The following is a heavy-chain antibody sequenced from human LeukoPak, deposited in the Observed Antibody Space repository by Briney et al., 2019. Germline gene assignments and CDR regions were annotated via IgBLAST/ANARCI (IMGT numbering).Heavy chain of an antibody. CDR1: GFTFSTSG. D-gene: IGHD2-15*01. CDR2: ISYDGSNK. J-gene: IGHJ4*02. CDR3: ARGTCSGGSCYSDY. V-gene: IGHV3-30*03. Sequence: GGSLRLSCAVSGFTFSTSGMHWVRQAPGKGLEWVAVISYDGSNKYYADSVKGRFTISRDNSKNTLYLQMNSLRAEDTAVYYCARGTCSGGSCYSDYWGQGTLVTVSS.